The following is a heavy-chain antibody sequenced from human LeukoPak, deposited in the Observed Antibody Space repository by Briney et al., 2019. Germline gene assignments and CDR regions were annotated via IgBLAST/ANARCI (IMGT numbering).Heavy chain of an antibody. CDR2: IYYSGTT. CDR3: AALRRGSGQINWFDP. Sequence: SETLSLTCTVSGGSISSSNYYWGWIRQPPGKGLECIGSIYYSGTTYYNPSLKSRVTISVDTSKNQFSLKLNSVTDADTAVYYCAALRRGSGQINWFDPWGQGTLVTVSS. CDR1: GGSISSSNYY. V-gene: IGHV4-39*01. D-gene: IGHD3-10*01. J-gene: IGHJ5*02.